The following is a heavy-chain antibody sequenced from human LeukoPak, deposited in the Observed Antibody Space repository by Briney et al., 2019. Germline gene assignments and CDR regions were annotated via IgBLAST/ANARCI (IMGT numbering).Heavy chain of an antibody. D-gene: IGHD5-24*01. CDR1: GFTFSNYW. Sequence: SGGSLRLSCAASGFTFSNYWMIWVRQAPGKGLEWVANIKQDGSEKRYADSVRGRFTVSRDNAHTSLYLQMSSLRAEDTALYYCARASDPWLQLTWGQGTLVTVSS. CDR3: ARASDPWLQLT. CDR2: IKQDGSEK. J-gene: IGHJ5*02. V-gene: IGHV3-7*05.